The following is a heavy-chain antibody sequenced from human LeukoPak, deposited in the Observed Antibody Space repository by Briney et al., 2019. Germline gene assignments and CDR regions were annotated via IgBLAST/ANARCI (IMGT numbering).Heavy chain of an antibody. CDR2: IIGSGGGT. J-gene: IGHJ3*02. V-gene: IGHV3-23*01. Sequence: GGSLRLSCAASGFTFSNYAMSWVRQTPGRGREWVSAIIGSGGGTYYADSVKGRFTTSRDNSKNTLYLQMNSLRAEDTGVYYCTKELAAAGAGAFNIWGQGTMVTVSS. CDR1: GFTFSNYA. CDR3: TKELAAAGAGAFNI. D-gene: IGHD6-13*01.